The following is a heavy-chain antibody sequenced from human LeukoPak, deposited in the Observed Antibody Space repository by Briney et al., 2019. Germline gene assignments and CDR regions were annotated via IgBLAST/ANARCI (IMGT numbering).Heavy chain of an antibody. D-gene: IGHD5-18*01. CDR2: MYFSGSG. J-gene: IGHJ4*02. V-gene: IGHV4-61*02. CDR3: ARFTTTPGGYTYGRGVFDY. CDR1: GGSVSSGNHY. Sequence: PSETLSLTCTVSGGSVSSGNHYWRWIRQPAGKGLEWIGRMYFSGSGNYNPSLKSRVTISIDTSKNQVSLRLTSVTAADTAVYYCARFTTTPGGYTYGRGVFDYWGQGTLVIVSS.